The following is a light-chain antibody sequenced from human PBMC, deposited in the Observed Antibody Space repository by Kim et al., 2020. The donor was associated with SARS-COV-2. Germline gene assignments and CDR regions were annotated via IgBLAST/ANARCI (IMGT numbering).Light chain of an antibody. Sequence: QLVLTQSPSASASLGASVKLTCTLSSGHSSYAIAWHQQRPEKGPRYLMKLNSDGSHSKGDGIPNRFSGSSSGAERYLTISSLQSEDEADYYCQTWGTGIWVFGGGTQLTVL. CDR2: LNSDGSH. CDR3: QTWGTGIWV. V-gene: IGLV4-69*01. CDR1: SGHSSYA. J-gene: IGLJ3*02.